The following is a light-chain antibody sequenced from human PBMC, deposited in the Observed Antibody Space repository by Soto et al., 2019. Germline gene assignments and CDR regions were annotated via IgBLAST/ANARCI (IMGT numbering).Light chain of an antibody. V-gene: IGLV2-14*01. Sequence: ALTQPASVSGSPGQSITISCTGTSSDVGGYNYVSWYQQHPGKAPKLMIYDVSNRPSGVSNRFSGSKSGNTASLTISGLQAEDEADYYCSSYTSSSTPLVFGTVTKVTDL. CDR1: SSDVGGYNY. CDR3: SSYTSSSTPLV. J-gene: IGLJ1*01. CDR2: DVS.